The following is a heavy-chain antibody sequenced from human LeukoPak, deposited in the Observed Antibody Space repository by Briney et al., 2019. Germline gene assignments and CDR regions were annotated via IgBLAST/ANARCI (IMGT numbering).Heavy chain of an antibody. D-gene: IGHD5-18*01. CDR1: GGSFSDYY. Sequence: SETLSLTCAVYGGSFSDYYWSWIRQPPGKGLEYIGEINHSGITNYNPSLKSRVTISVDTSKNQFSLKLSSVTAADTAVYYCARPSGYRLGWFDPWGQGTLVTVSS. J-gene: IGHJ5*02. V-gene: IGHV4-34*01. CDR3: ARPSGYRLGWFDP. CDR2: INHSGIT.